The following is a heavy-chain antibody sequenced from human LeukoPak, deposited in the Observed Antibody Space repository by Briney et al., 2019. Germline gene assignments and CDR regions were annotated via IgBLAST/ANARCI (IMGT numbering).Heavy chain of an antibody. CDR2: IGAYNGNT. D-gene: IGHD3-22*01. CDR1: GYTFTSYG. V-gene: IGHV1-18*01. Sequence: ASVRVSCKASGYTFTSYGISWVRQAPGQGLEWMGWIGAYNGNTNYAQKLQGRVTMTTDTSTSTAYMELRSLRSDDTAVYYCARGDYYYDSSGQDYWGQGPLVTVSS. CDR3: ARGDYYYDSSGQDY. J-gene: IGHJ4*02.